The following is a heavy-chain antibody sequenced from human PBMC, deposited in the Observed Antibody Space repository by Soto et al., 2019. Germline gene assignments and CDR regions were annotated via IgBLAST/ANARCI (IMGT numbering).Heavy chain of an antibody. V-gene: IGHV1-58*01. Sequence: SVKVSCKASGFTFTSSAVQWLRQARGQRXEWIGWIDVGSGDTRYAQKFQERITVIWDVSTRTSYMEMSSLRSDDTAVYYCAATSPDHYDRSGFWGHFDYWGQGALVTVSS. D-gene: IGHD3-22*01. CDR1: GFTFTSSA. J-gene: IGHJ4*02. CDR2: IDVGSGDT. CDR3: AATSPDHYDRSGFWGHFDY.